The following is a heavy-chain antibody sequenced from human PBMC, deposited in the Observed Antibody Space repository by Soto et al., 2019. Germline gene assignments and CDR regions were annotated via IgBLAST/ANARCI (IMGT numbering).Heavy chain of an antibody. V-gene: IGHV3-23*01. CDR1: GFTVSSYG. J-gene: IGHJ4*02. CDR3: AKDENYDMLAGYYYY. Sequence: PGGSLRLSCEASGFTVSSYGMTWVRQAPGKGLEWVSTIRGSDGSTYYADSVKGRFTISRDNSKNTLYLQMNSLRAEDTAVYYCAKDENYDMLAGYYYYWGQGTLVTVSS. D-gene: IGHD3-9*01. CDR2: IRGSDGST.